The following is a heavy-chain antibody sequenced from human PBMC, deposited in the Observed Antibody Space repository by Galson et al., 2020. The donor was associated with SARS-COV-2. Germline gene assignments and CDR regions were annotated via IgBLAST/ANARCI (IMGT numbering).Heavy chain of an antibody. V-gene: IGHV4-34*01. Sequence: SQASETLSLTSAVYGGSFSGYYWSWIRQPPGKGLEWIGEIHPSGSTTYNPSLKSRVTISVDTSKSQFSLKLSSVTAADTAVYYCARSHGLIVVVPAAIGYFDYWGPGTLVTVSS. CDR2: IHPSGST. CDR1: GGSFSGYY. CDR3: ARSHGLIVVVPAAIGYFDY. D-gene: IGHD2-2*01. J-gene: IGHJ4*02.